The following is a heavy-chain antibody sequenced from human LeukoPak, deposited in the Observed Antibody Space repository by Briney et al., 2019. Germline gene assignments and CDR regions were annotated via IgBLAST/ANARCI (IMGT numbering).Heavy chain of an antibody. D-gene: IGHD3-3*01. CDR2: IYYSGST. CDR1: GGSISSSSYY. Sequence: PSGTLSLTCTVSGGSISSSSYYWGWIRQPPGKGLEWIGSIYYSGSTYYNPSLKSRVTISVDTSKNQFSLKLGSVTAADTAVYYCASITLRVLDYWGQGTLVTVSS. J-gene: IGHJ4*02. CDR3: ASITLRVLDY. V-gene: IGHV4-39*01.